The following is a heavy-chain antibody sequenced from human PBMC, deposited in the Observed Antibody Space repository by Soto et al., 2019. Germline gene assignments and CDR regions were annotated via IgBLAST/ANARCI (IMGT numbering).Heavy chain of an antibody. CDR2: ISGSGGNT. CDR1: GFTFSSYA. D-gene: IGHD3-10*01. Sequence: EVQLLESGGGLVQPGGSLRLSCAASGFTFSSYAMSWVRQAPGKGLEWVSDISGSGGNTYYADSVKGRFTISRDNSRNTLYLQMNSLRAEDTAVYYCAKSAMVRGGGWFDPWGQGTLVTVSS. CDR3: AKSAMVRGGGWFDP. V-gene: IGHV3-23*01. J-gene: IGHJ5*02.